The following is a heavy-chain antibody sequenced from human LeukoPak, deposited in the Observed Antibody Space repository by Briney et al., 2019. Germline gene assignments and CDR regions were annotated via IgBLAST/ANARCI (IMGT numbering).Heavy chain of an antibody. CDR1: GYTFTSYG. CDR3: ARAGVVRGTKSTFDY. D-gene: IGHD3-10*01. CDR2: ISAYNGNT. V-gene: IGHV1-18*04. Sequence: ASVKVSCKASGYTFTSYGISWVRQAPGQGLEWMGWISAYNGNTNYAQKLQGRVTMTTDTSTGTAYMELRSLRSDDTAVYYCARAGVVRGTKSTFDYWGQGTLVTVSS. J-gene: IGHJ4*02.